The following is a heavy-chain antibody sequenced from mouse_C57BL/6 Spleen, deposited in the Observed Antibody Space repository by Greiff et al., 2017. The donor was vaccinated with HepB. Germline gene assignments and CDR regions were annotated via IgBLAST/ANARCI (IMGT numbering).Heavy chain of an antibody. D-gene: IGHD2-2*01. Sequence: EVKLVESGPELVKPGASVKMSCKASGYTFTDYNMHWVKQSHGKSLEWIGYINPNNGGTSYNQKFKGKATLTVNKSSSTAYMELRSLTSEDSAVYYCARGLWLRHWYFDVWGTGTTVTVSS. J-gene: IGHJ1*03. V-gene: IGHV1-22*01. CDR2: INPNNGGT. CDR1: GYTFTDYN. CDR3: ARGLWLRHWYFDV.